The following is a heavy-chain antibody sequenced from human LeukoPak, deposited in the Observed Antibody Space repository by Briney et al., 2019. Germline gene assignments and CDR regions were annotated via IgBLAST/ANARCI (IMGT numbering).Heavy chain of an antibody. V-gene: IGHV3-23*01. Sequence: GGALRLSCAASGFTFSSYAMTWVRQAPGPGLEGVSIISGSGGSTSYADSVKGRFTISRDNSKNPLYLQMNSLRAEDTALYYCAKPYSGTILTGWFDPWGQGTLVTVSS. J-gene: IGHJ5*02. CDR3: AKPYSGTILTGWFDP. D-gene: IGHD3-9*01. CDR1: GFTFSSYA. CDR2: ISGSGGST.